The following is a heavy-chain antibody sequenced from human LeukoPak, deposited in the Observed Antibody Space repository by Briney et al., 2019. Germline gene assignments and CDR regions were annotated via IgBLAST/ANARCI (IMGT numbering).Heavy chain of an antibody. J-gene: IGHJ2*01. Sequence: PSETLSLTCTVSGGSINSYYWSWIRQPPGKGLEWIEYIYYSGSTNYNPSLKSRASISIDTSKNQLSLQLSSVTAADTAVYYCARDRDSSGLRDFDLWGRGTLVTVSA. D-gene: IGHD3-22*01. CDR2: IYYSGST. CDR1: GGSINSYY. V-gene: IGHV4-59*01. CDR3: ARDRDSSGLRDFDL.